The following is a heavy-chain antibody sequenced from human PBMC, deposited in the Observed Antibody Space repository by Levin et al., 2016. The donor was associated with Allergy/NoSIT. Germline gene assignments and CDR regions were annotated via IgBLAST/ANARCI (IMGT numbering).Heavy chain of an antibody. CDR2: IYYSGST. D-gene: IGHD1-14*01. V-gene: IGHV4-59*12. CDR1: GGSIGSYY. CDR3: ARGGNLAPYYYYGMDV. Sequence: SETLSLTCTVSGGSIGSYYWSWIRQPPGKGLEWIGYIYYSGSTNYNPSLKSRVTISVDTSKNQFSLKLSSVTAADTAVYYCARGGNLAPYYYYGMDVWGQGTTVTVSS. J-gene: IGHJ6*02.